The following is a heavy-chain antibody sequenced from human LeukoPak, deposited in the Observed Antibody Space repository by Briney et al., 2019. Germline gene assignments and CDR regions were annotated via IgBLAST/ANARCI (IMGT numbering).Heavy chain of an antibody. CDR1: GYTFTTYY. Sequence: ASVKVTCKASGYTFTTYYIHWVRQAPGQGLEWMGIIHPSDGTTIYAQNFQGRVTMTRDTSTSIVYMEVSSLRSEDTAVYYCARGIKMGTTTDAFDIWGQGTMVTVSS. CDR2: IHPSDGTT. V-gene: IGHV1-46*01. CDR3: ARGIKMGTTTDAFDI. J-gene: IGHJ3*02. D-gene: IGHD5-24*01.